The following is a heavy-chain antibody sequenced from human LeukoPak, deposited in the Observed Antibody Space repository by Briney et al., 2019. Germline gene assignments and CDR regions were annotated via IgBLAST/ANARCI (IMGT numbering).Heavy chain of an antibody. Sequence: SDTLSLTCTVSGGSISCYYSRCIRQPPKKGLECIGYICYSGSTNYNPSLKSRFTISVDTSKNQFYLKLSSVTAAETAVYYCGRDNGAYSSSWPYYYYGMDVWGQGTTVTVSS. D-gene: IGHD6-13*01. CDR1: GGSISCYY. V-gene: IGHV4-59*13. CDR3: GRDNGAYSSSWPYYYYGMDV. CDR2: ICYSGST. J-gene: IGHJ6*02.